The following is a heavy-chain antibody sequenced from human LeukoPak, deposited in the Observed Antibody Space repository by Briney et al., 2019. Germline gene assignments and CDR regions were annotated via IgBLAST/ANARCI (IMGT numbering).Heavy chain of an antibody. CDR3: ARDFPTPSVENWFDP. CDR1: GLTFSSYW. D-gene: IGHD4-23*01. CDR2: IKQDGSEK. J-gene: IGHJ5*02. V-gene: IGHV3-7*01. Sequence: GGSLRLSCAASGLTFSSYWMSWVRQAPGKGLEWVANIKQDGSEKYYVDSVKGRFTISRDNAKNSLYLQMNSLRAEDTAVYYCARDFPTPSVENWFDPWGQGTLVTVSS.